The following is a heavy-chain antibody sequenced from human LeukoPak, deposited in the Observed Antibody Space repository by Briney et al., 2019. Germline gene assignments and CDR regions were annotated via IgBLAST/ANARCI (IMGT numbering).Heavy chain of an antibody. D-gene: IGHD3-22*01. V-gene: IGHV4-59*01. CDR2: IYYSGST. CDR1: GGSISSYY. Sequence: SETLSLTCSVSGGSISSYYWSWIRQPPGKGLEWIGYIYYSGSTNYNPSLKSRVTISVDTSKNQFSLKLSSVTAADTAVYYCAREVHGDYYDSSGYLLYAFDIWGQGTMVTVSS. J-gene: IGHJ3*02. CDR3: AREVHGDYYDSSGYLLYAFDI.